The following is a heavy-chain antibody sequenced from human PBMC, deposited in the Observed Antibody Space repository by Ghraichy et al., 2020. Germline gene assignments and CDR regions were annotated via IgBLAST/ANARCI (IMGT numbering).Heavy chain of an antibody. V-gene: IGHV3-21*01. J-gene: IGHJ4*02. CDR3: ARGQYFAWLLNLIFDY. D-gene: IGHD3-9*01. Sequence: GESLNISCAASGFTFSSYSMNWVRQAPGKGLEWVSSISSSSSDIYYADSVKGRFTISRDNAKNSLYLQMNSLRAEDTAVYYCARGQYFAWLLNLIFDYWGQGTLVTVSS. CDR2: ISSSSSDI. CDR1: GFTFSSYS.